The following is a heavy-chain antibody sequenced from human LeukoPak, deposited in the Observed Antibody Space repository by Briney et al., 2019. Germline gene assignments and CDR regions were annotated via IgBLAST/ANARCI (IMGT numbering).Heavy chain of an antibody. D-gene: IGHD1-26*01. J-gene: IGHJ4*02. V-gene: IGHV3-11*01. CDR3: AREARGSGRDFDY. Sequence: PGGSLRLSCAASGFIFSDFYMSWLRQAPGMGLEWISYIGTRSNPIYYADSVKGRFTISRDDAKNSLYLQMNSLRDEDTAVYFCAREARGSGRDFDYWGQGILVTVSS. CDR1: GFIFSDFY. CDR2: IGTRSNPI.